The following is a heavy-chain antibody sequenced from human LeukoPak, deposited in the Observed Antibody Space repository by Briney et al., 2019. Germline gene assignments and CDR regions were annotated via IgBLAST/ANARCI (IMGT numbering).Heavy chain of an antibody. CDR3: ARMKIAAAGSNFDY. CDR2: IYYSGST. CDR1: GGSISSYY. Sequence: PSETLSLTCTVSGGSISSYYWNWIRQPPGKGLEWIGYIYYSGSTNYNPSLKSRVTISVDTSKNQFSLKLSSVTAADTAVYYCARMKIAAAGSNFDYWGQGTLVTVSS. D-gene: IGHD6-13*01. V-gene: IGHV4-59*01. J-gene: IGHJ4*02.